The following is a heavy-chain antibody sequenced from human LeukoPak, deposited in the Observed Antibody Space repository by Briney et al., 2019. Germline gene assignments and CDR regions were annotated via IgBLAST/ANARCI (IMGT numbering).Heavy chain of an antibody. CDR1: GCTFSNHG. CDR2: IRYDGINK. V-gene: IGHV3-30*02. D-gene: IGHD3-10*01. Sequence: AGTLTLTCPASGCTFSNHGMHWVGQPPGKGVVGVALIRYDGINKYYEDSLKGRFTISRDGFKNTLYLQMNSLRTEDTAVYYCAKEGDYYGSGSYRDGFDIWGQGTRATVSS. CDR3: AKEGDYYGSGSYRDGFDI. J-gene: IGHJ3*02.